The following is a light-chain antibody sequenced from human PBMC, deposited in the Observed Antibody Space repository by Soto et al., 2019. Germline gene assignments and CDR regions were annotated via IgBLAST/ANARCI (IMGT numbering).Light chain of an antibody. V-gene: IGKV3-15*01. CDR2: GAS. J-gene: IGKJ1*01. CDR3: QQYHNWPPWT. CDR1: QSVYGN. Sequence: VVLTQSPGTLSFSPGERATLSCRASQSVYGNLAWYQQKPGQSPRLLIYGASTRATGIPARFSGSGSGTEFTLTISSLQSEDFAVYYCQQYHNWPPWTFGPGTKVDIK.